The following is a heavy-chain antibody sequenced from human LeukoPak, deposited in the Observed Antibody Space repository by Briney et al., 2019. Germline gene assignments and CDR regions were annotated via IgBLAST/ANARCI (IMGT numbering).Heavy chain of an antibody. Sequence: GGSLRLSCAASGFTFSSYAVSWVRQGPGEGLEWVSAISGGGDMTHYTDSVKGRFTISRDNSKNTLYLQMNSLRAEDTAVYYCAKDGYGSGSYYPPYYYMDVWGKGTTVTVSS. V-gene: IGHV3-23*01. CDR1: GFTFSSYA. D-gene: IGHD3-10*01. J-gene: IGHJ6*03. CDR3: AKDGYGSGSYYPPYYYMDV. CDR2: ISGGGDMT.